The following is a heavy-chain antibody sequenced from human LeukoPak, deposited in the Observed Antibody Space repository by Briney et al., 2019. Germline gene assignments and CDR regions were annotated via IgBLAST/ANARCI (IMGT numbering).Heavy chain of an antibody. CDR2: ISGSGGST. Sequence: GGSLRLSCAASGFTFSSYAMSWVRQAPGKGLEWVSAISGSGGSTYYADSVKGRFTISRDNSKNTLYLQMSSLRAEDTAVYYCAKDSYYDSSGYHVYWGQGTLVTVSS. D-gene: IGHD3-22*01. CDR1: GFTFSSYA. J-gene: IGHJ4*02. V-gene: IGHV3-23*01. CDR3: AKDSYYDSSGYHVY.